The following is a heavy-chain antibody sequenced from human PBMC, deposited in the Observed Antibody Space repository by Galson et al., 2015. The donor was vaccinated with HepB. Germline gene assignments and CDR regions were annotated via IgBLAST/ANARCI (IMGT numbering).Heavy chain of an antibody. D-gene: IGHD2-2*02. CDR2: IAYDGINR. CDR1: GFRFSDYG. J-gene: IGHJ4*02. CDR3: AKCLGSGASCYKATIDY. Sequence: SLRLSCAASGFRFSDYGMHWVRQAPGKGLEWVGVIAYDGINRHYADSVKGRFTISRDSSKNTVVLEMNSLRADDTAFYHCAKCLGSGASCYKATIDYWGQGTLVTVSS. V-gene: IGHV3-30*18.